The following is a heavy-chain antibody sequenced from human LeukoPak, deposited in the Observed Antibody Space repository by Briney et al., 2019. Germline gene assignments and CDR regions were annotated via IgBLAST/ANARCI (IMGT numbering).Heavy chain of an antibody. Sequence: GGSLRLSCAASGFTLSSYWMSWVRQAPGKGLEWVANIKQDGSEKYYVDSVKGRFTISRDNAKNSLYLQMNSLRAEDTAVYYCAREVLLLWFGESTDAFDIWGQGTMVTVSS. V-gene: IGHV3-7*03. J-gene: IGHJ3*02. CDR3: AREVLLLWFGESTDAFDI. CDR2: IKQDGSEK. CDR1: GFTLSSYW. D-gene: IGHD3-10*01.